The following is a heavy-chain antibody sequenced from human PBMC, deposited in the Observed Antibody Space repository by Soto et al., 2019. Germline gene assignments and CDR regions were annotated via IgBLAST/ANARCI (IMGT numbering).Heavy chain of an antibody. J-gene: IGHJ6*02. Sequence: EVQLVESGGGLIQPGGSLRLSCAASGFTVSSNYMSWVRQAPGKGLEWVSVIYSGGSTYYADSVKGRFTISRDNSKNTVHLQMNSLRAEDTAVYYSAREWELPNYYGMDVWGQGTTVTVSS. CDR3: AREWELPNYYGMDV. V-gene: IGHV3-53*01. CDR2: IYSGGST. D-gene: IGHD1-26*01. CDR1: GFTVSSNY.